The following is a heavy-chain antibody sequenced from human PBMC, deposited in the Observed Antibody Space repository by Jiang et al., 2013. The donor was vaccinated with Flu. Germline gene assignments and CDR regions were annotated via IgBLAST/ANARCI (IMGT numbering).Heavy chain of an antibody. CDR3: ARVRSYYSNYEH. D-gene: IGHD4-11*01. CDR1: GGSFSGFY. J-gene: IGHJ4*02. CDR2: INYRGNT. V-gene: IGHV4-34*01. Sequence: KPSETLSLNCAAYGGSFSGFYWSWIRQSPGKGLEWIGEINYRGNTKYNPSLRSRVTISVDTSQSQFSLKMTSVTAADTGIYYCARVRSYYSNYEHWGQGTLVTVSS.